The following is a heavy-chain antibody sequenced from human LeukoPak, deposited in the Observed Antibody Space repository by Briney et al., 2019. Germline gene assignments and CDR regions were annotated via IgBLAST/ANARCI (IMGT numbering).Heavy chain of an antibody. Sequence: GASVKVSCKASGGTFSSYAISWVRQAPGQGLEWMGWISAYNGNTNYAQKLQGRVTMTTDTSTSTAYMELRSLRSDDTAVYYCARDRISGSYYQDYWGQGTLVTVSS. D-gene: IGHD1-26*01. J-gene: IGHJ4*02. V-gene: IGHV1-18*01. CDR1: GGTFSSYA. CDR3: ARDRISGSYYQDY. CDR2: ISAYNGNT.